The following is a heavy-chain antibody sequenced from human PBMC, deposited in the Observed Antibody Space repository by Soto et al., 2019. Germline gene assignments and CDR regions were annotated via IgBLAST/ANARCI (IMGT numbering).Heavy chain of an antibody. CDR1: GASISSSSYY. Sequence: SETLSLTCTVSGASISSSSYYWGWIRQPPGKGLEWIGTIYYSVNTYYNPSLKSRVTVSVDPSKKQFSLKLSSVTAADTAVYYCAIRHDSTSYITYWGQGALVTVSS. V-gene: IGHV4-39*01. D-gene: IGHD3-22*01. J-gene: IGHJ4*02. CDR2: IYYSVNT. CDR3: AIRHDSTSYITY.